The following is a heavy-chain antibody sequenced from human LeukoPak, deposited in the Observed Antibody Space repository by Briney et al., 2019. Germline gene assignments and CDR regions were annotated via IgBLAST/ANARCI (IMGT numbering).Heavy chain of an antibody. CDR1: GGSFSGYY. CDR2: INHSGST. J-gene: IGHJ5*02. Sequence: SETLSLTCAVYGGSFSGYYGSWIRQPPGKGLDWIGEINHSGSTNYNPSLKSRVTISVDTSKNQFSLKLSSVTAADTAVYYRARTHSSSWRGWFDPWGQGTLVTVSS. D-gene: IGHD6-13*01. V-gene: IGHV4-34*01. CDR3: ARTHSSSWRGWFDP.